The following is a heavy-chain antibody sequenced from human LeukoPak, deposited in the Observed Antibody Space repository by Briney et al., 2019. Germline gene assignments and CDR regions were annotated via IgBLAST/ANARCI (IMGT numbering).Heavy chain of an antibody. Sequence: ASVKVSCKASGYTFTGYYMHWVRQAPGQGLEWMGWINPNSGDTNYAQKFQGRVTMTRDTFISTAYMELSRLRSDDTAVYYCARSMAIDAFDIWGQGTMVTVSS. CDR1: GYTFTGYY. CDR3: ARSMAIDAFDI. V-gene: IGHV1-2*02. J-gene: IGHJ3*02. CDR2: INPNSGDT. D-gene: IGHD5-24*01.